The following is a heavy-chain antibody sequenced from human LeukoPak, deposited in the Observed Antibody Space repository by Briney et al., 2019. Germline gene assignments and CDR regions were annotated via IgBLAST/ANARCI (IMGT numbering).Heavy chain of an antibody. Sequence: SETLSLTCAVYGGSFSDYYWSWIRQPPGKGLEWIGETNHSGSTNYNPSLKSRVTVSVDTSKNQFSLKLSSVTAADTAVYYCARESGSYLWRSWLNPWGQGTLVTVSS. CDR3: ARESGSYLWRSWLNP. CDR1: GGSFSDYY. J-gene: IGHJ5*02. V-gene: IGHV4-34*01. CDR2: TNHSGST. D-gene: IGHD3-16*01.